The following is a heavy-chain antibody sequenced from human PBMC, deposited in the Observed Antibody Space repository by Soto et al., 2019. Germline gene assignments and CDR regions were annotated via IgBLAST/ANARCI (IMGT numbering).Heavy chain of an antibody. CDR3: ARDLHPLQYSYHSSHX. D-gene: IGHD3-22*01. Sequence: GGSLRLSFAASGFTFSSYGMQWVRQAPGKGLEWVALICYDGSNKYYEDSVKVRFTISRDNSKNTLYLQMNSLRAEDTAVYYCARDLHPLQYSYHSSHXWGQGTLVTVSX. CDR1: GFTFSSYG. J-gene: IGHJ4*02. V-gene: IGHV3-33*01. CDR2: ICYDGSNK.